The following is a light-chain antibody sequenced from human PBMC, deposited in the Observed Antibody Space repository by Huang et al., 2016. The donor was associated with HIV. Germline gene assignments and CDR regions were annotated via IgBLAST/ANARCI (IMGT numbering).Light chain of an antibody. J-gene: IGKJ1*01. CDR1: HNVTNDY. CDR2: GSS. Sequence: EIVLTQSPDTLSLSPGESGALSCRASHNVTNDYLAWYQHKSGQAPRLLFYGSSVRATGTPARFSGSVSGRDFSLTINTLEPEDFASYYCQQYSTSPWTFGPGTKLEVK. CDR3: QQYSTSPWT. V-gene: IGKV3-20*01.